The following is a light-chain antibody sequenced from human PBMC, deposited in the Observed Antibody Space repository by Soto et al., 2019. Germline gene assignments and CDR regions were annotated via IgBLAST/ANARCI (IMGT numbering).Light chain of an antibody. V-gene: IGKV3-20*01. CDR3: QKYGSTPRT. CDR2: GAT. Sequence: EIVLTQSPGTLSLSPGERATLSCRTSQSVRSRYLAWYQQKPGQAPRLLIYGATNRATGIPDRFSVSGSGTDFALTISRLEPEDFAVYYCQKYGSTPRTFGQGTKVEI. J-gene: IGKJ1*01. CDR1: QSVRSRY.